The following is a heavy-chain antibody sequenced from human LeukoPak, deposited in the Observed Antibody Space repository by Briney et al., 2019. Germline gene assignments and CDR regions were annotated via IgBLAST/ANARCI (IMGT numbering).Heavy chain of an antibody. D-gene: IGHD3/OR15-3a*01. Sequence: PSETLSLTCTVSGGSISSYYWSWIRQPPGKGLEWIGYIYYSGSTNYNPSLKSRVTISVDTSKNQFSLKLSSVTAADTAVYYCARRDWGPYFDYWGQGTLVTVSS. CDR1: GGSISSYY. CDR2: IYYSGST. CDR3: ARRDWGPYFDY. V-gene: IGHV4-59*08. J-gene: IGHJ4*02.